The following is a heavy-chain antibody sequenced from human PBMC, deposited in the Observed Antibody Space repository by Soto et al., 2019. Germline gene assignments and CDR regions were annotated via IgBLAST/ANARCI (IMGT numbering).Heavy chain of an antibody. Sequence: EVQLEESGGGLVQPGGSLKLSCASLGFNFSGSALHWVRQPSGKGLEWVGRIRSRAKKYATSYATSVQGRFSLSRDDSKNTAFLQMNSLRDEDTGVYFCTGRVGDSLQDIWGQGTLVSVAS. D-gene: IGHD4-17*01. CDR3: TGRVGDSLQDI. J-gene: IGHJ4*02. CDR2: IRSRAKKYAT. CDR1: GFNFSGSA. V-gene: IGHV3-73*01.